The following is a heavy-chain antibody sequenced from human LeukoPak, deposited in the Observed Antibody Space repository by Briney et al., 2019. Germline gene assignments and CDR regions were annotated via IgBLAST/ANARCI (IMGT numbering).Heavy chain of an antibody. J-gene: IGHJ4*02. V-gene: IGHV6-1*01. D-gene: IGHD1-26*01. CDR1: GDSVSSNTAA. CDR2: TYYKSKWYN. Sequence: SQTLSLTCAISGDSVSSNTAAWSWIRQSPSRGLEWLGRTYYKSKWYNDYAVSVKSRITINPGTSKNQFSLRLNSVTPEDTAMYYCARQYVGAFDFWGQGALVTVFS. CDR3: ARQYVGAFDF.